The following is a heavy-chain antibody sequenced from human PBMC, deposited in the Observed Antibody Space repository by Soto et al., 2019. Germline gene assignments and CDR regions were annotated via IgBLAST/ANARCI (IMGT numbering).Heavy chain of an antibody. CDR1: GFTFSNYA. Sequence: GGSLRLSCAASGFTFSNYAMSWVRQAPGKGLEWVSAISGDGISTYYADSVKGQFTISRDNSKNTLYLQMNSLRAEDTAVYYCAKDTSQQWLVGGSPPTPFDYWGQGTLVTVSS. CDR2: ISGDGIST. D-gene: IGHD6-19*01. V-gene: IGHV3-23*01. CDR3: AKDTSQQWLVGGSPPTPFDY. J-gene: IGHJ4*02.